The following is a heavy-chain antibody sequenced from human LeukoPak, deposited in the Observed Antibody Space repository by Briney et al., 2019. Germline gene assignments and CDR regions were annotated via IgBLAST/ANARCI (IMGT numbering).Heavy chain of an antibody. CDR2: VNPNSGGT. V-gene: IGHV1-2*02. D-gene: IGHD3-10*01. J-gene: IGHJ4*02. Sequence: ASVKVSCKGSGYTFTGHYMHWVRQAPGQGLEWMGWVNPNSGGTNYARKFQGRVTMTRDTSISTAYMELSRLRSDDTAVYYCARDQRWDYGSGSYVIYYFDYWGQGTLVTVSS. CDR3: ARDQRWDYGSGSYVIYYFDY. CDR1: GYTFTGHY.